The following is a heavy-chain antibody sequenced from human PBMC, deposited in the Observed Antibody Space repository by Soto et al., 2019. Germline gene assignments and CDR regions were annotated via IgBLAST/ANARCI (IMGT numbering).Heavy chain of an antibody. V-gene: IGHV4-39*01. D-gene: IGHD6-13*01. Sequence: QLQLQESGPGQVKPSETLSLTCSVSGGSISGSLFYWDWVRPPPGKGLEWVGNIFYRGNTYYSPSLKGRVTVAVDTSKNQFSLKLTSVTAADTAVYYCARRVMGSTWYFDFWGQGTLVTVSS. J-gene: IGHJ4*02. CDR1: GGSISGSLFY. CDR3: ARRVMGSTWYFDF. CDR2: IFYRGNT.